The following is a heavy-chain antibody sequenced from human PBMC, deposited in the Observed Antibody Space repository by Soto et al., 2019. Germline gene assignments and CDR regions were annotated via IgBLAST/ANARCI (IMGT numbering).Heavy chain of an antibody. CDR2: ISGSGGST. D-gene: IGHD5-18*01. Sequence: GGSLRLSCAASGFAFSNYGMSWVRQAPGKGLEWVSAISGSGGSTYYADSVKGRFAISRDNTKNTLYLQMNSLRAEDTAVYYCANRDTSMITRYYYGMDVWGQGTTVTVSS. CDR3: ANRDTSMITRYYYGMDV. J-gene: IGHJ6*02. V-gene: IGHV3-23*01. CDR1: GFAFSNYG.